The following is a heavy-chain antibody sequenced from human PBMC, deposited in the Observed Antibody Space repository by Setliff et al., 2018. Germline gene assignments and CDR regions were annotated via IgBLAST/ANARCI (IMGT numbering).Heavy chain of an antibody. Sequence: ASVKVSCKASGYTFRNYAFAWVRQAPGQGLEWVGWISGYNGDTNYAQKFQGRVTLTTDTSTSTAYMELRRLTSDDSAFYYCARAPSVELVTIRTNSWFTYWGQGTLVTVSS. CDR3: ARAPSVELVTIRTNSWFTY. CDR1: GYTFRNYA. D-gene: IGHD5-18*01. CDR2: ISGYNGDT. J-gene: IGHJ4*02. V-gene: IGHV1-18*01.